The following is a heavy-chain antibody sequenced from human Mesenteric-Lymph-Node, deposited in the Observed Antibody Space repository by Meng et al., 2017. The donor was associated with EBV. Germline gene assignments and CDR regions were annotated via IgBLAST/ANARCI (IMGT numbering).Heavy chain of an antibody. J-gene: IGHJ4*02. Sequence: VELGVSGGGCIQPGGSLRLSCAASGFTVSSNYMSWVRQPPGKGLECVSVIHSGGSTHYADSVKGRFTISRDNSKNTLHLQMNSLRAEDTAVYYCAGDYYDSSGYQHWGQGTLVTVSS. CDR3: AGDYYDSSGYQH. CDR1: GFTVSSNY. D-gene: IGHD3-22*01. V-gene: IGHV3-53*01. CDR2: IHSGGST.